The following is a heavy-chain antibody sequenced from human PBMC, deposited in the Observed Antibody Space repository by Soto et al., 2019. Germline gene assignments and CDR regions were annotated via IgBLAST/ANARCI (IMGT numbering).Heavy chain of an antibody. J-gene: IGHJ6*02. CDR3: ARGMTTVSYPGIYYYYGMDV. D-gene: IGHD4-17*01. CDR2: INPNSGGT. Sequence: ASVKVSCKASGYTFTGYYMHWVRQAPGQVLEWMGWINPNSGGTNYAQKFQGRVTMTRDTSISTAYMELSRLRSDDTAVYYCARGMTTVSYPGIYYYYGMDVWGQGTTVTVSS. CDR1: GYTFTGYY. V-gene: IGHV1-2*02.